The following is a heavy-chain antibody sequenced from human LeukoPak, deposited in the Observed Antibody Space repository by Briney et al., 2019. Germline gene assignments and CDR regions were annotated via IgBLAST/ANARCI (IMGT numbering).Heavy chain of an antibody. V-gene: IGHV3-21*01. CDR2: ISSSSSYM. CDR1: GFTFDDYG. J-gene: IGHJ4*02. Sequence: GGSVRLSCVASGFTFDDYGMNWVRQAPGKGLEWVSFISSSSSYMYYADSVKGRFTISRDNTKKSLYLQMNSLRAEDTAVYYCARDFSGYDYNFDYWGQGTLVTVSS. CDR3: ARDFSGYDYNFDY. D-gene: IGHD5-12*01.